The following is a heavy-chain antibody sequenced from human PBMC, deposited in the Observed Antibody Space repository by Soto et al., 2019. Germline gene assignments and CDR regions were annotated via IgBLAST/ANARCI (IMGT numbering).Heavy chain of an antibody. Sequence: TSETLSLTCTVSGGSINSGGYYWSWIRQHPGKGLEWIGYIYYSGSTYYNPSLKSRVTISVDTSKNQFSLKLSSVTAADTAVYYCARRDQIAYYYGMDVWGQGTTVTVSS. CDR2: IYYSGST. D-gene: IGHD2-21*01. V-gene: IGHV4-31*03. J-gene: IGHJ6*02. CDR1: GGSINSGGYY. CDR3: ARRDQIAYYYGMDV.